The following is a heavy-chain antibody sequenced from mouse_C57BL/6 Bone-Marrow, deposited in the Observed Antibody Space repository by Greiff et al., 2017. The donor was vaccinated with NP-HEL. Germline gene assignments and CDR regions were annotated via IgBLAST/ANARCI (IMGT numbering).Heavy chain of an antibody. D-gene: IGHD2-5*01. CDR1: GFTFSSYG. V-gene: IGHV5-6*01. CDR2: ISSGGSYT. J-gene: IGHJ2*01. Sequence: EVMLVESGGDLVKPGGSLKLSCAASGFTFSSYGMSWVRQTPDKRLEWVATISSGGSYTYYPDSVKGRFTISRDNAKNTLYLQMSSLKSEDTAMYYCARHYYSNYFDYWGQSTTLTVSS. CDR3: ARHYYSNYFDY.